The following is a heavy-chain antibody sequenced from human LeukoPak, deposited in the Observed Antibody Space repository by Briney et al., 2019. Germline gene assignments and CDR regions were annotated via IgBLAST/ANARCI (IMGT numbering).Heavy chain of an antibody. CDR1: GGTFSSYA. CDR2: IIPILGIA. D-gene: IGHD6-13*01. V-gene: IGHV1-69*04. J-gene: IGHJ4*02. Sequence: ASVKVSCKASGGTFSSYAISWVRQAPGQGLEWMGRIIPILGIANYAQKFQGRVTITADKSTSTAYMELSSLRSEDTAVYYCARSGIAAAGTSSNYFDYWGQGTLVTVSS. CDR3: ARSGIAAAGTSSNYFDY.